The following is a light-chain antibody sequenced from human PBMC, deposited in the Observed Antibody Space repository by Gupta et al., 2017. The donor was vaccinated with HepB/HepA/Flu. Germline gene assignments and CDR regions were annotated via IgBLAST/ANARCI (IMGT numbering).Light chain of an antibody. CDR1: SSNIGYNY. CDR3: EEWEERLSGGV. CDR2: INN. J-gene: IGLJ3*02. V-gene: IGLV1-47*02. Sequence: QSVLTQPPPASGAPGQRVTISCSGSSSNIGYNYVYWYQQLPGTAPKLLIYINNQRPSGVTDRFSGSKSDTSASLAIMGLRSEDEAEYYCEEWEERLSGGVVGGGTKLTVL.